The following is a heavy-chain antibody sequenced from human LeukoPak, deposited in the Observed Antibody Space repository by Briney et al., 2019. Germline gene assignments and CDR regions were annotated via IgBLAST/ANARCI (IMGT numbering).Heavy chain of an antibody. D-gene: IGHD3-10*01. J-gene: IGHJ6*02. CDR3: VREIGSPVADYYYGMDV. Sequence: GGSLRLSCAASGFTVSSNYMSWVRQAPGKGLEWVSVIHSGGSTYYADSVKGRFTISRDNSKNTLYLQMNSLRAEDTAVYYCVREIGSPVADYYYGMDVWGQGTTVTVSS. CDR2: IHSGGST. V-gene: IGHV3-53*01. CDR1: GFTVSSNY.